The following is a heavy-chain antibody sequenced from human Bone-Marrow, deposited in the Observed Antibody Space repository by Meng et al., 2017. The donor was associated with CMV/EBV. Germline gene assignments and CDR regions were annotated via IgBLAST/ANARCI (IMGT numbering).Heavy chain of an antibody. CDR2: ISSSGSTI. V-gene: IGHV3-11*04. CDR1: GFAFDDYS. Sequence: LSLTCAASGFAFDDYSMHWVRQAPGKGLEWVSYISSSGSTIYYADSVKGRFTISRDNAKNSLYLQMNSLRAEDTAVYYCARDLIAAAGYDYWGQGTLVTVS. CDR3: ARDLIAAAGYDY. J-gene: IGHJ4*02. D-gene: IGHD6-13*01.